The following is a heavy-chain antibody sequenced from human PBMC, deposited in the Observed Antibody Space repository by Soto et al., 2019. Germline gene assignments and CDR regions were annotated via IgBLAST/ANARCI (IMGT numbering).Heavy chain of an antibody. V-gene: IGHV6-1*01. CDR1: GDSVSSNSAA. J-gene: IGHJ4*02. CDR2: TYYRSKWFN. Sequence: SQTLSLPCVISGDSVSSNSAAWNWIRQSPSRGLEWLGRTYYRSKWFNDYAVSVKSRITINPDTSKNQFSLQLSSVTPEDTALYYFSRARPYYDSSVYYDSWGQGILVTVSS. CDR3: SRARPYYDSSVYYDS. D-gene: IGHD3-22*01.